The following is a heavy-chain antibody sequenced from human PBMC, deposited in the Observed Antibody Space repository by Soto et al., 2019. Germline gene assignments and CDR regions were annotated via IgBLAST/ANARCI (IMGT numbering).Heavy chain of an antibody. Sequence: LSLTCTVSGGSISSSSYYWGWIRQPPGKGLEWIGSIYYSGSTYYNPSLKSRVTISVDTSKNQFSLKLSSVTAADTAVYYCARQEGIAAAGTPNWFDPWGQGTLVTVSS. CDR1: GGSISSSSYY. V-gene: IGHV4-39*01. J-gene: IGHJ5*02. D-gene: IGHD6-13*01. CDR3: ARQEGIAAAGTPNWFDP. CDR2: IYYSGST.